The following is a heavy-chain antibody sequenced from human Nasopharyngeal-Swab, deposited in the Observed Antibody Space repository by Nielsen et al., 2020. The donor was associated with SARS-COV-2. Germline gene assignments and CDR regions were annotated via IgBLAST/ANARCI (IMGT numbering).Heavy chain of an antibody. Sequence: SCAASGFTFSSYTMSWIRQPPGKGLEWIGYIYYSGSTNYNPSLKSRVTISVDTSKNQFSLKLSSVTAADTAVYYCARAIRITIFGVVASFDYWGQGTLVTVSS. CDR1: GFTFSSYT. D-gene: IGHD3-3*01. V-gene: IGHV4-59*01. CDR2: IYYSGST. CDR3: ARAIRITIFGVVASFDY. J-gene: IGHJ4*02.